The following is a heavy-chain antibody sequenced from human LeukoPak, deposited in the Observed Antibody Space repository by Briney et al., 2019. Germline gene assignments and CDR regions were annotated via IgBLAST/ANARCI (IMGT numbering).Heavy chain of an antibody. CDR3: ARGPMIVVVIPDY. D-gene: IGHD3-22*01. CDR1: GYTFTGYY. V-gene: IGHV1-2*02. CDR2: INPNSGGT. Sequence: ASVKVSCKASGYTFTGYYMHWVRQAPGQGLEWMGWINPNSGGTNYAQKFQGRVTMTRDTSISTAYMELSRLRSDDTAVYYCARGPMIVVVIPDYWGQGTLSPSPQ. J-gene: IGHJ4*02.